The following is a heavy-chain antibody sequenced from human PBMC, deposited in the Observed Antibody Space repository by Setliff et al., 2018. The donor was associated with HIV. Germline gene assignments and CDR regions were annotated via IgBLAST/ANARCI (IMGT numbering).Heavy chain of an antibody. CDR1: GGTFSSYA. CDR2: IIPMSGTL. Sequence: SVKVSCKATGGTFSSYAINWVRQAPGQGFEWMGGIIPMSGTLNFAQKFQGRVTITTDESTSTAYMELNRLRSEDTDLYNCARGHSHGYGYSGSYGPFDTWGQGTMVPVSS. J-gene: IGHJ3*02. V-gene: IGHV1-69*05. D-gene: IGHD1-26*01. CDR3: ARGHSHGYGYSGSYGPFDT.